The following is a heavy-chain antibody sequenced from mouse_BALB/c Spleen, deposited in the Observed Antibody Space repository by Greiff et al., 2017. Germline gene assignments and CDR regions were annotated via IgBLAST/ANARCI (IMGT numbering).Heavy chain of an antibody. V-gene: IGHV3-2*02. CDR3: ARSVLRLPWFAY. Sequence: EVQLLQSGPGLVKPSQSLSLTCTVTGYSITSDYAWNWIRQFPGNKLEWMGYISYSGSTSYNPSLKSRISITRDTSKNQFFLQLNSVTTEDTATYYCARSVLRLPWFAYWGQGTLVTVSA. D-gene: IGHD1-2*01. CDR1: GYSITSDYA. J-gene: IGHJ3*01. CDR2: ISYSGST.